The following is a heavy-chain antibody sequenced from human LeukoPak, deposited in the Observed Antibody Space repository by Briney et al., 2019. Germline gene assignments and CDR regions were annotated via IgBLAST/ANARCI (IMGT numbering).Heavy chain of an antibody. CDR1: GYTFTSYY. CDR3: AREDTAIRAQGWFDP. V-gene: IGHV1-46*01. D-gene: IGHD5-18*01. J-gene: IGHJ5*02. CDR2: INSSGGST. Sequence: GASVKVSCKASGYTFTSYYMHWVRQAPGQGLEWMGIINSSGGSTSYAQKFQGRVTMTRDMSTSTVYMELSSLRSEDTAVYYCAREDTAIRAQGWFDPWGQGTLVTVSS.